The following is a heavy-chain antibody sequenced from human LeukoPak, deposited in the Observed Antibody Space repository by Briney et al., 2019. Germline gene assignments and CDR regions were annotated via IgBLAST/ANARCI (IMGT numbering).Heavy chain of an antibody. CDR1: GGSISSGGYP. CDR2: IYYSGST. Sequence: PSQTLSLTCTVSGGSISSGGYPWSWIRQYPGKGLEWIGYIYYSGSTYYNPSLKSRVTISVDTSKNQFSLKLSSVTAADTAVYYCARAKFLGSAANDYGDYGGVVSEGYFDYWGQGTLVTVSS. V-gene: IGHV4-31*03. D-gene: IGHD4-17*01. CDR3: ARAKFLGSAANDYGDYGGVVSEGYFDY. J-gene: IGHJ4*02.